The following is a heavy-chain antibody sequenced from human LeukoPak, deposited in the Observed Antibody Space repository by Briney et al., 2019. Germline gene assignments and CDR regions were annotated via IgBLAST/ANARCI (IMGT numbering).Heavy chain of an antibody. J-gene: IGHJ4*02. CDR1: GFTFSTSD. CDR3: AKSPSNWDPSYFDY. D-gene: IGHD7-27*01. V-gene: IGHV3-23*01. Sequence: PGGSLRLSCAASGFTFSTSDMHWVRQAPGKGLEWVSAISGSGGSTYYADSVKGRFTISRDNSKNTLYLQMNSLRAEDTAVYYCAKSPSNWDPSYFDYWGQGTLVTVSS. CDR2: ISGSGGST.